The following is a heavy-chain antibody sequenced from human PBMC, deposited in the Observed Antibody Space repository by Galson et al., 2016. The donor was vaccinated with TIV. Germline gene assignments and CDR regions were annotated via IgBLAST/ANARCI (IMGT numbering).Heavy chain of an antibody. Sequence: LRLSCAASGFSFSRYGMHWVRQAPGKGLEWVALIWYEGINKDYADSVKGRFTVTRDNSKSTVYLQMNSLRAEDTAIYYCARFQGDSSGWFDVWGQGTQVTVSS. J-gene: IGHJ5*02. CDR3: ARFQGDSSGWFDV. CDR2: IWYEGINK. CDR1: GFSFSRYG. D-gene: IGHD6-19*01. V-gene: IGHV3-33*01.